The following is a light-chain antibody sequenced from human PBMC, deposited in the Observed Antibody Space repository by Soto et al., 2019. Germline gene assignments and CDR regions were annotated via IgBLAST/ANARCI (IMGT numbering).Light chain of an antibody. CDR1: SSDVGGYKY. CDR2: EVT. V-gene: IGLV2-14*01. Sequence: QSALTQPASVSGSPGQSITISCTGTSSDVGGYKYVSWYQQHPGKAPKLIIYEVTNRPSGVSNRFSGSKSGNTASLTISGLQAQDEADYYCSSYTSSFTYVFGTGTKLTVL. CDR3: SSYTSSFTYV. J-gene: IGLJ1*01.